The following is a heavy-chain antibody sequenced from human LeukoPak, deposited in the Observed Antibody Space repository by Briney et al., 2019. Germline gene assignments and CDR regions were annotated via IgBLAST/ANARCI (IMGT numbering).Heavy chain of an antibody. CDR2: ISSNGGST. Sequence: GGSLRLSCAASGFTFSSYAMHWVRQAPGKGLEYVSGISSNGGSTYYANSVKGGFTISRDNSKNTLYLQMGSPRAEDMAVYYCARKGGYHYALDYWGQGTLVTVSS. V-gene: IGHV3-64*01. D-gene: IGHD3-16*01. CDR3: ARKGGYHYALDY. CDR1: GFTFSSYA. J-gene: IGHJ4*02.